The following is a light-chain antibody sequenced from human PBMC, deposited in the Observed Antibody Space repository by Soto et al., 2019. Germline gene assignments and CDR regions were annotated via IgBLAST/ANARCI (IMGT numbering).Light chain of an antibody. J-gene: IGKJ4*02. CDR3: QQYGTSPLT. CDR1: QTVKNNC. Sequence: ETVLTQSPGTLSLSPGEGATLSCRASQTVKNNCLAWYQQRRGLAPRLLVYGASGRATGIPDRFSGSGSGTDFTLTITRLEPEDFAVYCCQQYGTSPLTFGGGTKVDIK. V-gene: IGKV3-20*01. CDR2: GAS.